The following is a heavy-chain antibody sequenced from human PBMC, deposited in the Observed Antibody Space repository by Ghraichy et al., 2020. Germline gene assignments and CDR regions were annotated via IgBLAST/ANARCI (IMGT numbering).Heavy chain of an antibody. D-gene: IGHD1-1*01. V-gene: IGHV4-4*09. CDR2: IYTSGST. CDR1: GGSISSYY. CDR3: ARHWRESFDY. Sequence: SETLSLTCTVSGGSISSYYWSWIRQPPGKGLEWIGYIYTSGSTNYNPSLKSRVTISVDTSKNQFSLKLSSVTAADTAVYYCARHWRESFDYWGQGTLVTVSS. J-gene: IGHJ4*02.